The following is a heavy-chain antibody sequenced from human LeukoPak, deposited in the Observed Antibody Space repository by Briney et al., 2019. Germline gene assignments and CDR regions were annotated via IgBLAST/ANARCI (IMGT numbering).Heavy chain of an antibody. CDR3: ASYSGSYYYPPVWDL. Sequence: GGSLRLTCAASGFTFSNNAMSWVRQAPGKGLEWVSATSTSGGSAYYADSVKGRFTISRDNSKNTLYLQMDSLRADDTAVYYCASYSGSYYYPPVWDLWGKGTLVTVSS. D-gene: IGHD1-26*01. J-gene: IGHJ4*02. CDR1: GFTFSNNA. V-gene: IGHV3-23*01. CDR2: TSTSGGSA.